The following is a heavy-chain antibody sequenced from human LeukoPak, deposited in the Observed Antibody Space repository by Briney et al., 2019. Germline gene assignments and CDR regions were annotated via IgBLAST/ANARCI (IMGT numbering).Heavy chain of an antibody. Sequence: GGSLRLSCAASGFTFNTYWMTWVRQAPGKGLEWVANIKEDESEKYYVDSVKARFTISRDNAKNSLYLQMNSLRAEDTAVYYCARDRRVGYYGSGRPDYWGQGTLVTVSS. D-gene: IGHD3-10*01. CDR3: ARDRRVGYYGSGRPDY. V-gene: IGHV3-7*01. CDR1: GFTFNTYW. CDR2: IKEDESEK. J-gene: IGHJ4*02.